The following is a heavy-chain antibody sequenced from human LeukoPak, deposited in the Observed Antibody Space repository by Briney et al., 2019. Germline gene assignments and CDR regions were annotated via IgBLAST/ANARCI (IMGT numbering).Heavy chain of an antibody. D-gene: IGHD1-26*01. J-gene: IGHJ3*02. V-gene: IGHV1-69*05. CDR1: GGTFSSYA. CDR2: IIPIFGTA. CDR3: AREGWELPGIDAFDI. Sequence: ASVKVSCKASGGTFSSYAISWVRQAPGQGLEWMGGIIPIFGTANYAQKLQGRVTMTTDTSTSTAYMELRSLRSDDTAVYYCAREGWELPGIDAFDIWGQGTMVTVSS.